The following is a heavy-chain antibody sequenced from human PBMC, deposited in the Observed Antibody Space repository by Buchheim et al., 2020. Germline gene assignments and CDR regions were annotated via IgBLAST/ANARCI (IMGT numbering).Heavy chain of an antibody. CDR1: GFTFTSSA. CDR2: IVVGSGNT. CDR3: AAAPDYDFWSGYYHYYYYGMDV. V-gene: IGHV1-58*02. D-gene: IGHD3-3*01. Sequence: QMQLVQSGPEVKKPGTSVKVSCKASGFTFTSSAMQWVRQARGQRLEWIGWIVVGSGNTNYAQKFQERVTITRDMSTSTAYMELSSLRSEDTAVYYCAAAPDYDFWSGYYHYYYYGMDVWGQGTT. J-gene: IGHJ6*02.